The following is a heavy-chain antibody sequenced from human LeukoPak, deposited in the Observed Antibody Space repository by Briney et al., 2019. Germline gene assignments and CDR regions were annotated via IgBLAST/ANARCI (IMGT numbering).Heavy chain of an antibody. D-gene: IGHD6-19*01. Sequence: GGSLRLSCAASGFTFSSYAMSWVRQAPGKGLEWVSAISGSGGSTYYADSVKGRFTISRDNSKNTLYLQMNSLRVEDTAVYYCAKANQWLVRQIYYFAYWGQRTLVTVSS. CDR3: AKANQWLVRQIYYFAY. CDR1: GFTFSSYA. CDR2: ISGSGGST. J-gene: IGHJ4*02. V-gene: IGHV3-23*01.